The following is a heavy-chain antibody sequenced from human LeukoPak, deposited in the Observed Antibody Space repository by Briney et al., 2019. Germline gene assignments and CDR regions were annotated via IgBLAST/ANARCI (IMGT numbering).Heavy chain of an antibody. CDR1: GFTFSSYA. D-gene: IGHD6-19*01. J-gene: IGHJ3*02. V-gene: IGHV3-23*01. CDR3: AKSRVGWLVRGAFDI. CDR2: ISGSGGST. Sequence: GSLRLSCAASGFTFSSYAMSWVCQAPGKGLEWVSAISGSGGSTYYADSVKGRFTISRDNSKNTLYLQMNSLRAEDTAVYYCAKSRVGWLVRGAFDIWGQGTMVTVSS.